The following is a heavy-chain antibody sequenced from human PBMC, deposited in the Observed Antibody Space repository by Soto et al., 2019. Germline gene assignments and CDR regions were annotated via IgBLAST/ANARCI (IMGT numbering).Heavy chain of an antibody. CDR3: ARPSPDYHYGMAV. CDR2: IDPSDSQT. CDR1: GYRSAGYW. Sequence: GESLKIWSKGSGYRSAGYWITGLRQKPGTGLEWMGRIDPSDSQTYYSPSFRGQVTISATKSITTAFLQWSSLKASDTAMYYCARPSPDYHYGMAVCGRGTTVTVSS. J-gene: IGHJ6*02. V-gene: IGHV5-10-1*04.